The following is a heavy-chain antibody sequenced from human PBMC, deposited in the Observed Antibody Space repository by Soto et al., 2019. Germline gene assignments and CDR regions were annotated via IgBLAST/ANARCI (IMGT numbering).Heavy chain of an antibody. J-gene: IGHJ6*02. CDR1: GFTFSDYS. CDR3: ARARCITMVRGVCLYYYGMDV. D-gene: IGHD3-10*01. CDR2: ISGSSRFI. V-gene: IGHV3-21*01. Sequence: KPGGSLRLSCAASGFTFSDYSMNWVRQAPGKGLEWVSFISGSSRFIYYAESVEGRFTISRDDAKNSLYLQMNSLRAEDTAVYYCARARCITMVRGVCLYYYGMDVWGQGTTVTVSS.